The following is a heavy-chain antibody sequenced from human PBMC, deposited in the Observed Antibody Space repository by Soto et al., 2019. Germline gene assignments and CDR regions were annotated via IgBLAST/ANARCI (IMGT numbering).Heavy chain of an antibody. J-gene: IGHJ6*02. V-gene: IGHV4-30-4*01. CDR3: ARDPHHYDILTGPLYGMDV. Sequence: SETLSLTCTVPGGSISSGDYYWSWIRQPPGKGLEWIGYIYYSGSTYYNPSLKSRVTISVDTSKNQFSLKLSSVTAADTAVYYCARDPHHYDILTGPLYGMDVWGQGTTVTVSS. D-gene: IGHD3-9*01. CDR1: GGSISSGDYY. CDR2: IYYSGST.